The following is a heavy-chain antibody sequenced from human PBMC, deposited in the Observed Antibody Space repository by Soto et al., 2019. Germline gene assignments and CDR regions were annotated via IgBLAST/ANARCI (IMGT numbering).Heavy chain of an antibody. CDR3: AKSPYYYDSSGYYYVAPQFDY. J-gene: IGHJ4*02. CDR1: GFTFSSYA. D-gene: IGHD3-22*01. Sequence: GGSLRLSCAASGFTFSSYAMSWVRQAPGKGLEWVSAISGSGGSTYYADSVKGRFTISRDNSKNTLYLQMNSLRAEDTAVYYCAKSPYYYDSSGYYYVAPQFDYWGQGTLVTVSS. V-gene: IGHV3-23*01. CDR2: ISGSGGST.